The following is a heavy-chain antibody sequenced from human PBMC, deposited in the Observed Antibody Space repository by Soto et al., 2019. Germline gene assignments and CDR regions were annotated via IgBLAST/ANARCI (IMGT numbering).Heavy chain of an antibody. J-gene: IGHJ4*02. CDR3: ARDTGNYRTSD. V-gene: IGHV4-39*01. CDR1: GGSIRSSGSY. Sequence: QLQLQESGPRLVKPSETLSLTCTVSGGSIRSSGSYWGWIRQPPGEGLEWIASIHYSGRTYYNPSXKXXVTISVDTSKNQFSLKLSSVTAADKAVYYCARDTGNYRTSDWGQGSLVTVSS. CDR2: IHYSGRT. D-gene: IGHD1-1*01.